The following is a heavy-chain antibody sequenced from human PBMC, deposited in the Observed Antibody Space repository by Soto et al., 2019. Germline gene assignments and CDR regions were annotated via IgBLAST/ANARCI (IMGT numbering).Heavy chain of an antibody. CDR1: GYPISSGYY. CDR3: ARSSGYVPGGY. Sequence: SETLSLTCAVSGYPISSGYYWGWIRQPPGKGLEWIGIIHHSGSTYYNPSLRSRITISIDTSKNQFSLKMPSVTAADTAVYYCARSSGYVPGGYWGQGILVTGLL. CDR2: IHHSGST. J-gene: IGHJ4*02. D-gene: IGHD5-12*01. V-gene: IGHV4-38-2*01.